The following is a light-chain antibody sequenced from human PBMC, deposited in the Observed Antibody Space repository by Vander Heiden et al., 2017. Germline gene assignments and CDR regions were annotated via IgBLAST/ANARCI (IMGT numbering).Light chain of an antibody. CDR1: SPNIGSNY. J-gene: IGLJ2*01. CDR3: AAWDDSLSGVV. V-gene: IGLV1-47*01. Sequence: QSVLTQPPPASGTPGQTVTISCSGSSPNIGSNYVYWYQQLPGPAPKLLIYRNNQRPSGVPDRFSGSKSGTSASLAISGLRSEDEADYYCAAWDDSLSGVVFGGWTKLTVL. CDR2: RNN.